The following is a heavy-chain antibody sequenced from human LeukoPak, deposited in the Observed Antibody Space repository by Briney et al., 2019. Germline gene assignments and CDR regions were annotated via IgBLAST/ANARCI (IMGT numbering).Heavy chain of an antibody. CDR3: VHRTTMVRGVITAWCAY. CDR2: IYWDDDK. CDR1: GFSLNTSGVG. J-gene: IGHJ4*02. V-gene: IGHV2-5*02. D-gene: IGHD3-10*01. Sequence: SGPMLLHPTPTLTLTCTFSGFSLNTSGVGVGWIRQPPGKALEWLAVIYWDDDKRYSPSLKSRITITKDTSRNQVVLTMTNMDPVDTGTYYCVHRTTMVRGVITAWCAYWGQGTPVTVSS.